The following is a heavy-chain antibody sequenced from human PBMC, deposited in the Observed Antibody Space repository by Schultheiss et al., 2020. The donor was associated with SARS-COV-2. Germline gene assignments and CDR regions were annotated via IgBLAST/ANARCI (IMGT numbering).Heavy chain of an antibody. CDR2: ISAYNGNT. V-gene: IGHV1-18*01. CDR3: PLIQNCEWYHLGVVTTVTLRTE. D-gene: IGHD4-11*01. Sequence: ASVKVSCKASGYTFTSYGISWVRQAPGQGLEWMGWISAYNGNTNYAQKLQGRVTMTTDTSTSTAYMELRSLRSDDTAVYYCPLIQNCEWYHLGVVTTVTLRTEWGQGTLVTVSS. CDR1: GYTFTSYG. J-gene: IGHJ4*02.